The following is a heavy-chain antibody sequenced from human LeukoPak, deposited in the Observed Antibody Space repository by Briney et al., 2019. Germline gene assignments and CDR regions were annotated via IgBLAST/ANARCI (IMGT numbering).Heavy chain of an antibody. D-gene: IGHD3-16*02. CDR1: GFTFNDYY. Sequence: NPGGSLRLSCAASGFTFNDYYMSWIRQAPGKGLEWVSYISSSGSTIYYADSVKGRFTISRDNAKNSLYLQMNSLRAEDTGVYYCARGGYDYVWGSYHSPSSDYWGQGTLVTVSS. CDR3: ARGGYDYVWGSYHSPSSDY. V-gene: IGHV3-11*01. J-gene: IGHJ4*02. CDR2: ISSSGSTI.